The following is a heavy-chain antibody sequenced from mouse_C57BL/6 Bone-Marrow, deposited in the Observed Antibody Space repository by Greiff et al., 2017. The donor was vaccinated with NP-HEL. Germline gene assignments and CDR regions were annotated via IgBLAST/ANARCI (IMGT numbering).Heavy chain of an antibody. J-gene: IGHJ2*01. D-gene: IGHD1-1*01. CDR2: IYPRSGNT. CDR3: ARERAYYGSRFDY. Sequence: VQGVESGAELARPGASVKLSCKASGYTFTSYGISCVKQRTGQGLEWIGEIYPRSGNTYYNEKFKGKATLTADKSSSTAYMELRSLTSEDSAVYFCARERAYYGSRFDYWGQGTTLTVSS. CDR1: GYTFTSYG. V-gene: IGHV1-81*01.